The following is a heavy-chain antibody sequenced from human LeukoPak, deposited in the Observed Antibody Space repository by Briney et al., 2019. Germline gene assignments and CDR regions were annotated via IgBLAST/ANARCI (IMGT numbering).Heavy chain of an antibody. V-gene: IGHV3-23*01. Sequence: PGGSLRLSCAASGFTFINYAMSWVRQAPGKGLEWVSSISGSGGSSTYYADSVKGRFTISRDKSKNTLYLQMNSLRAEDTPVYTCAKATCSGASCYRFDYWGQGTLVTVSS. CDR1: GFTFINYA. CDR2: ISGSGGSST. CDR3: AKATCSGASCYRFDY. D-gene: IGHD2-15*01. J-gene: IGHJ4*02.